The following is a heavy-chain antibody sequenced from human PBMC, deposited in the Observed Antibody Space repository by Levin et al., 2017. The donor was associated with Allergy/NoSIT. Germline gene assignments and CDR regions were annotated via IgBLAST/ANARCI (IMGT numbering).Heavy chain of an antibody. Sequence: GGSLRLSCAASGFTFSSYAMSWVRQAPGKGLEWVSAISGSGGSTYYADSVKGRFTIPRDNSKTTLYLQMNSLRAEDTALFYLSKAIAVAGTLTAGSDYWGQGTLVTVSP. CDR2: ISGSGGST. D-gene: IGHD6-19*01. CDR3: SKAIAVAGTLTAGSDY. V-gene: IGHV3-23*01. J-gene: IGHJ4*02. CDR1: GFTFSSYA.